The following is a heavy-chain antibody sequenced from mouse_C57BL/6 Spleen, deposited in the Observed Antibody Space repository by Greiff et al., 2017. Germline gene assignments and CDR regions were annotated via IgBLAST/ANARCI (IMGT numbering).Heavy chain of an antibody. J-gene: IGHJ2*01. D-gene: IGHD1-3*01. CDR3: GRESADYFDY. CDR2: ISSGSSTI. V-gene: IGHV5-17*01. Sequence: EVQLQESGGSLVKPGGSLKLSCAASGFTFSDYGMHWVRQAPEKGLEWVAYISSGSSTIYYADTVKGRFTIFRDNANNTLFLQMTSLMSEDTAPDYYGRESADYFDYWGQGTTLTVSS. CDR1: GFTFSDYG.